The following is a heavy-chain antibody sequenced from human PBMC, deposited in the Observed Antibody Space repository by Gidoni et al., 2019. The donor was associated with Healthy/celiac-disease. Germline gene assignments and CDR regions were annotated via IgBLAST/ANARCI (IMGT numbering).Heavy chain of an antibody. CDR3: ARHKYDILTEDYYYYYGMDA. Sequence: QLQLQESGPGLVKPSETLSLTCTVSGGSISSSSYYWGWIRQPPGKGLEWIGSIYYSGSTYYNPSLKSRVTISVDTSKNQFSLKLSSVTAADTAVYYCARHKYDILTEDYYYYYGMDAWGQGTTVTVSS. V-gene: IGHV4-39*01. D-gene: IGHD3-9*01. J-gene: IGHJ6*02. CDR2: IYYSGST. CDR1: GGSISSSSYY.